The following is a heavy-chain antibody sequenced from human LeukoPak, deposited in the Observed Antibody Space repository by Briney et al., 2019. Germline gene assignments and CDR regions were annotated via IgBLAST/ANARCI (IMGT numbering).Heavy chain of an antibody. J-gene: IGHJ4*02. CDR1: GFTFSDFY. V-gene: IGHV3-11*06. Sequence: PGRSLRLSCAASGFTFSDFYMSWIRQAPGKGLEWMSYISSSGSSTNYADSVKGRFTISRDNSKNTLYLQMNSLRAEDTAVYYCASGETTAFDYWGQGTLVTVSS. CDR3: ASGETTAFDY. D-gene: IGHD4-11*01. CDR2: ISSSGSST.